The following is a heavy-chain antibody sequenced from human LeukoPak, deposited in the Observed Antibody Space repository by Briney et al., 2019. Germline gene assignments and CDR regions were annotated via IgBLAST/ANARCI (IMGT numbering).Heavy chain of an antibody. Sequence: GESLRLSCAASGFTFSSYAMSWVRQAPGKGLEWVSAISGSGGSTYYADSVKGRFTISRDNSKNTLYLQMNSLRAEDTAVYYCAKAVDFWSGYYNYWGQGTLVTVSS. J-gene: IGHJ4*02. CDR2: ISGSGGST. CDR3: AKAVDFWSGYYNY. V-gene: IGHV3-23*01. CDR1: GFTFSSYA. D-gene: IGHD3-3*01.